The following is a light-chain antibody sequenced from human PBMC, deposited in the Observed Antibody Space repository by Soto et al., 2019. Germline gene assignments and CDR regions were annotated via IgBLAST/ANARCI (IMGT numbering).Light chain of an antibody. CDR2: RAS. Sequence: IGLKQSLGTLSLYPGERVSLSCRASQSVSTSYLAWYQPNPGQAPRLLIYRASSRATGIPDRSSGSGSATDFTLTISSLEPEDFAVYFCQQSGSSPLTFGGGTKPDIK. V-gene: IGKV3-20*01. CDR3: QQSGSSPLT. J-gene: IGKJ4*01. CDR1: QSVSTSY.